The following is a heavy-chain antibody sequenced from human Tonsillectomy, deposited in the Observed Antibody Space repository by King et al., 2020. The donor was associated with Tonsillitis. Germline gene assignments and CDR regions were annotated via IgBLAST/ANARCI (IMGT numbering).Heavy chain of an antibody. J-gene: IGHJ4*02. V-gene: IGHV4-59*01. D-gene: IGHD4-23*01. CDR3: ARDINYGGNSEFDY. CDR2: FYYTGST. Sequence: VQLQESGPGLVKPSETLSLTCTVSGGSIRDYYWNWIRQPPGKGLEWGGYFYYTGSTKYNPSLKNRVTISIHTSKNQFSLKLSSVTAADTAVYYCARDINYGGNSEFDYWGRGSLVTVSS. CDR1: GGSIRDYY.